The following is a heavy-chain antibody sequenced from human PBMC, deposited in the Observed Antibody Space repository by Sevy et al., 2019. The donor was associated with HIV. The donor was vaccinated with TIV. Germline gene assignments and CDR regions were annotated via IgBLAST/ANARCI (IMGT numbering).Heavy chain of an antibody. Sequence: ASVNVSCKASGGTFSTYAFNWVRQAPGQGLEWVGGIIPILGTTNYAQKFQGRVSIIADESTGTAYMTLSRLTSEDTAVYYCTKDLMEATMGFDHWGQGALVTVSS. V-gene: IGHV1-69*13. CDR1: GGTFSTYA. CDR2: IIPILGTT. J-gene: IGHJ4*02. CDR3: TKDLMEATMGFDH. D-gene: IGHD2-8*01.